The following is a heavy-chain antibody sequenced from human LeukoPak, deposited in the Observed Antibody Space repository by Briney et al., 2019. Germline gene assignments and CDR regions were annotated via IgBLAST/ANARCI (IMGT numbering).Heavy chain of an antibody. V-gene: IGHV3-7*01. Sequence: GGSLRLSCSASGFTFSNYWMSWVRQAPGKGLEWVANVKQDESEKYYVDSVKGRFTISRDNAKSSLYLQMNSLRAEDTAVYYCARALDSSSSRYQAFEEWGQGTLVTVSS. CDR2: VKQDESEK. CDR3: ARALDSSSSRYQAFEE. D-gene: IGHD2-2*01. J-gene: IGHJ4*02. CDR1: GFTFSNYW.